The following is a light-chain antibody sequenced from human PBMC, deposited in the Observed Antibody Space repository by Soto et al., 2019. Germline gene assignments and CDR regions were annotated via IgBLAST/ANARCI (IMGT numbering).Light chain of an antibody. CDR2: DVS. CDR3: SSYTSSSSL. CDR1: SSDVGGYNY. J-gene: IGLJ2*01. Sequence: QSALTQPTSVSGSPGQSITISCTGTSSDVGGYNYVSWYQQHPGKAPKLMIYDVSNQPSGVPNRFSGSKSGNTASLTISGLQAEDEADYYCSSYTSSSSLFGGGTKLTVL. V-gene: IGLV2-14*01.